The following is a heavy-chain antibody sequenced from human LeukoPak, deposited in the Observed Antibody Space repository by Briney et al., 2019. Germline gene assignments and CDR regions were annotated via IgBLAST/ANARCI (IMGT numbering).Heavy chain of an antibody. V-gene: IGHV3-23*01. Sequence: PGGSLRLSCAASGFTFSSYAMSWVRQAPGKGLEWVSAISGNGGSTYYADSVKGRFTISRDNSKNALYLQMNSLRAEDTAVYYCAKDMGGITMIVVHWGQGTLVTVSS. CDR3: AKDMGGITMIVVH. CDR1: GFTFSSYA. J-gene: IGHJ4*02. CDR2: ISGNGGST. D-gene: IGHD3-22*01.